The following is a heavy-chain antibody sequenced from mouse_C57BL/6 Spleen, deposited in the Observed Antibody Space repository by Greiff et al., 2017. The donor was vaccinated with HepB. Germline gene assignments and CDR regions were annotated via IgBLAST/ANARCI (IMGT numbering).Heavy chain of an antibody. CDR1: GFTFSSYA. V-gene: IGHV5-9-1*02. CDR3: TRDPYYIDY. Sequence: EVKLMESGEGLVKPGGSLKLSCAASGFTFSSYAMSWVRQTPEKRLEWVAYISSGGDYIYYADTVKGRFTISRDNDRNTLYLQMSSLKSEDTAMYYCTRDPYYIDYWGQGTTLTVSS. D-gene: IGHD2-12*01. CDR2: ISSGGDYI. J-gene: IGHJ2*01.